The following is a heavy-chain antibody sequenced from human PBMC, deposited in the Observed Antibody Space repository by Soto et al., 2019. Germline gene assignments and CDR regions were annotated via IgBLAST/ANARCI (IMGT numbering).Heavy chain of an antibody. J-gene: IGHJ5*02. V-gene: IGHV4-39*01. CDR1: GGSISSNNYY. CDR3: ARLRGDYYDTIGRLFDP. Sequence: SETLSLTCTVSGGSISSNNYYWGWIRQPPGKGLEWIGSLYYSGTTYCIPSLRSRLTIYLDTSKNQFSLKLSSVTAADTAVYYCARLRGDYYDTIGRLFDPWGQGTLVTVSS. D-gene: IGHD3-22*01. CDR2: LYYSGTT.